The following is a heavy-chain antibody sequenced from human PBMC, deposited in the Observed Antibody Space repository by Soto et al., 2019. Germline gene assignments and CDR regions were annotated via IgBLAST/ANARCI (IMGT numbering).Heavy chain of an antibody. CDR3: AKFFAETGGSSGWPWSFHY. D-gene: IGHD6-25*01. J-gene: IGHJ4*02. CDR2: ISGSGGTT. V-gene: IGHV3-23*01. CDR1: GFTFSSYA. Sequence: EVQLLESGGGLVQPGRSLRVSCAASGFTFSSYAMSWVRQAPVKGLEWVSAISGSGGTTYYADSVKGRFTISRDNSESTLSLQMNSLRVEDMAIYYCAKFFAETGGSSGWPWSFHYWGQGTLVTVSS.